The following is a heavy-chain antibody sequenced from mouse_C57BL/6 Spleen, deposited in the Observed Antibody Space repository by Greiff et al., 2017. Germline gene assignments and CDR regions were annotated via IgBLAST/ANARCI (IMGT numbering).Heavy chain of an antibody. Sequence: EVQGVESGGGLVQPGGSLSLSCAASGFTFTAFYMSWVRQPPGKALEWLGFIRNKANGYTTESSASVTGRFTNSRDNVQRILYLQMNALIAKDSATYYSARYDYYARDYWGQGTSVTGSS. CDR1: GFTFTAFY. CDR2: IRNKANGYTT. V-gene: IGHV7-3*01. CDR3: ARYDYYARDY. J-gene: IGHJ4*01.